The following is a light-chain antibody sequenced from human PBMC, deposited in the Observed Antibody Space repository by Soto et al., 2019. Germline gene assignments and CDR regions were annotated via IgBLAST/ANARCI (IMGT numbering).Light chain of an antibody. CDR3: QQRSNWPLT. Sequence: EIVLTQSPATLSLSPGERATLSCRASQSVSSYLAWFQQKAGQAPRLLIYDASTRATGLPARFSGSGSGTDFTLTISSLEPEDFAIYFCQQRSNWPLTFGPGTKVDIK. CDR1: QSVSSY. V-gene: IGKV3-11*01. J-gene: IGKJ3*01. CDR2: DAS.